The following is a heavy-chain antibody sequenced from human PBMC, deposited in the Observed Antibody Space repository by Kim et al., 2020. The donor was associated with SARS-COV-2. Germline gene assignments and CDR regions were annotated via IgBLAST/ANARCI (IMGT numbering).Heavy chain of an antibody. Sequence: GGSLRLSCAASGFTFSSYGMHWVRQAPGKGLEWVAVISYDGSNKYYADSVKGRFTISRDNSKNTLYLQMNSLRAEDTAVYYCAKEKTDSGNYNWFDPWGQGTLVTVSS. J-gene: IGHJ5*02. CDR2: ISYDGSNK. CDR1: GFTFSSYG. D-gene: IGHD3-10*01. CDR3: AKEKTDSGNYNWFDP. V-gene: IGHV3-30*18.